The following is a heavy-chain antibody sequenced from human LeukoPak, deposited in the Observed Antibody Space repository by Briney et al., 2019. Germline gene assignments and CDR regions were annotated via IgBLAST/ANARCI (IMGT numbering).Heavy chain of an antibody. J-gene: IGHJ4*02. D-gene: IGHD6-13*01. CDR1: GFTFSSYR. CDR3: AKDLRSSWCGLDY. CDR2: IWYGGSNK. V-gene: IGHV3-33*06. Sequence: PGESLKISCAASGFTFSSYRMDWVRQAPGKGLEWVAVIWYGGSNKYSADSVKGRFPISRDNSKNTLYLQRNSLRGEDTAVYYCAKDLRSSWCGLDYWGQGTLVTVSS.